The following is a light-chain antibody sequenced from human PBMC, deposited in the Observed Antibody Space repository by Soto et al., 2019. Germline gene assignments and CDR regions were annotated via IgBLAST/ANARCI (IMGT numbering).Light chain of an antibody. CDR2: GAS. Sequence: TGMSQSPATLSVSPGERATLSCRASQSVYSSLAWYQQKHGQAPRLLIYGASHRATGIPDRFSGSGSGTEFTLTISSLQSEDFAVYYCQQYNNWPPWTFGQGTKVDI. V-gene: IGKV3D-15*01. CDR3: QQYNNWPPWT. J-gene: IGKJ1*01. CDR1: QSVYSS.